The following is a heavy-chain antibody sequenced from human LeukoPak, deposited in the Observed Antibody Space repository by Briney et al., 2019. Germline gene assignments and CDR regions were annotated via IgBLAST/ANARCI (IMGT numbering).Heavy chain of an antibody. V-gene: IGHV3-33*05. Sequence: GGSLRLSCAASGFTFSNFGMHWVRQSPGKGLEWMALISYDGSYKDFADSVQGRFTISRDNSKNTVYLQMNSLRGEDTAVYYCAKGAGGSYGLYYFDHWGQGTPVTVSS. J-gene: IGHJ4*02. CDR3: AKGAGGSYGLYYFDH. D-gene: IGHD3-10*01. CDR2: ISYDGSYK. CDR1: GFTFSNFG.